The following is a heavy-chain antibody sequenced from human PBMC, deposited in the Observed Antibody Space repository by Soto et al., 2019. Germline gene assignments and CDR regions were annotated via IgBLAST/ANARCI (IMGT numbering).Heavy chain of an antibody. V-gene: IGHV1-18*01. CDR1: GYTFNTYF. CDR2: ISPHNGNT. J-gene: IGHJ4*02. CDR3: ARDTSNSFDY. Sequence: HVKLVQSGGELKKPGASVKVSCHTSGYTFNTYFITWVRQAPGQGLEWMGWISPHNGNTNYAEKFQGRVTMTTDTITKTAYMELRNLRFDDTAVDYCARDTSNSFDYWGQGTLVTVSS. D-gene: IGHD2-2*01.